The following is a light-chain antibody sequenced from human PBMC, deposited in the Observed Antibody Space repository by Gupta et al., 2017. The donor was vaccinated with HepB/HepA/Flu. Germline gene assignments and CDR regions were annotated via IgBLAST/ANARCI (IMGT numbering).Light chain of an antibody. CDR2: EVS. V-gene: IGLV2-18*02. CDR1: SSDVGSYNR. J-gene: IGLJ2*01. Sequence: QSALTQPPSVSGSPGQSVTISCTGTSSDVGSYNRVSWYQQPPGTAPKLMIYEVSNRPSGVPDRFSGSKSGNTVSLTISGLQAEDEADYYCSSYTSSIYVVFGGGTKLTVL. CDR3: SSYTSSIYVV.